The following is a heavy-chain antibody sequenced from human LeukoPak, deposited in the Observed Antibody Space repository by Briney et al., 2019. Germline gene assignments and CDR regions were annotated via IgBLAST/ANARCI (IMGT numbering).Heavy chain of an antibody. J-gene: IGHJ4*02. CDR1: GFTFSSYW. Sequence: GGSLGLSCAASGFTFSSYWMSWVRQAPGKGLQWVSSLVGSGAATYYADSVKGRFTISRDNSKNTLSLQMNSLTADDTAVYYCAKGLEWDLLFYFDSWGQGTLVTVSS. V-gene: IGHV3-23*01. CDR2: LVGSGAAT. D-gene: IGHD1-26*01. CDR3: AKGLEWDLLFYFDS.